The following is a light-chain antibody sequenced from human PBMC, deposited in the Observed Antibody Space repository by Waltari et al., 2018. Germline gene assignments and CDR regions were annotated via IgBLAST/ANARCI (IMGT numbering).Light chain of an antibody. CDR3: HVWDGSYDHPI. CDR2: DDN. CDR1: NIGSKI. J-gene: IGLJ2*01. Sequence: SFVLTQPPSVSVAPGQTARITCGGDNIGSKIVHWYQQKPGQAPLLVVYDDNDRPSGIPDRFSGSNSANTPTLTINRLEAGDEADYYCHVWDGSYDHPIFGGGTKLTVL. V-gene: IGLV3-21*02.